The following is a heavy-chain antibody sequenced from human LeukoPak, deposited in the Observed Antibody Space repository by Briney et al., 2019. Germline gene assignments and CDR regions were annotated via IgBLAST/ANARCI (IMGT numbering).Heavy chain of an antibody. V-gene: IGHV4-4*02. Sequence: SGTLSLTCAVSGGSISSSNWWSWVRQPPGKGLEWIGEIYHSGSTNYNPSLKSRVTISVDKSKNQFSLKLSSVTAADTAVYYCASDSVIVGARAAFDIWGQGTMVTVSS. CDR1: GGSISSSNW. CDR3: ASDSVIVGARAAFDI. CDR2: IYHSGST. J-gene: IGHJ3*02. D-gene: IGHD1-26*01.